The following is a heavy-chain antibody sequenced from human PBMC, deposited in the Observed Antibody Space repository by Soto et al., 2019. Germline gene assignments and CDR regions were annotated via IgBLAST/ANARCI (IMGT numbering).Heavy chain of an antibody. CDR1: GGTFSSYA. CDR2: IIPIFGTA. D-gene: IGHD2-21*02. V-gene: IGHV1-69*12. CDR3: ARDSTRLAYCGGDCYSPTYYFDY. J-gene: IGHJ4*02. Sequence: QVQLVQSGAEVKKPGSSVKVSCKASGGTFSSYAISWVRQAPGQGLEWMGGIIPIFGTANYAQKFQGRVTITADESTSTAYMELSSLRSEDTAVYYCARDSTRLAYCGGDCYSPTYYFDYWGQGTLVTVSS.